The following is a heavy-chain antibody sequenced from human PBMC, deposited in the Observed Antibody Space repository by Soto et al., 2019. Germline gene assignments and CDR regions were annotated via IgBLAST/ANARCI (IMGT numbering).Heavy chain of an antibody. J-gene: IGHJ6*03. CDR1: GFTVSSNY. D-gene: IGHD6-13*01. Sequence: GGSLRLSCAASGFTVSSNYMSWVRQAPGKGLEWVSVIYSGGSTYYADSVKGRFTISRDNSKNTLYLQMNSLRAEDTAVYYCARREIAAAGNYYYYYMDVWGKGTTVTVSS. CDR3: ARREIAAAGNYYYYYMDV. CDR2: IYSGGST. V-gene: IGHV3-66*01.